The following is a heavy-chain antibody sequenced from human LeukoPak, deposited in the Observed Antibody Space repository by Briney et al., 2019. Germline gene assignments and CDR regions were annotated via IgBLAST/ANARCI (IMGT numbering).Heavy chain of an antibody. V-gene: IGHV4-4*07. J-gene: IGHJ2*01. Sequence: PSETLSLTCTVSGGSLGSYYWSWIRQPAGKGLEWIGRIYNSGSTDFNPSLKSRVAMSQDTSRNHFSLKLNSVTAADTATYYCARHTDVCGASSGAFDFWGRGTLVTVSS. CDR1: GGSLGSYY. D-gene: IGHD1-26*01. CDR2: IYNSGST. CDR3: ARHTDVCGASSGAFDF.